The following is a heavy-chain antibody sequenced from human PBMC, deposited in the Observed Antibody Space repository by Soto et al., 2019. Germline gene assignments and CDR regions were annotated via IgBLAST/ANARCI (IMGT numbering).Heavy chain of an antibody. CDR3: ARAEGDAFDI. J-gene: IGHJ3*02. CDR2: IYRSGST. CDR1: GGSISSGGYS. V-gene: IGHV4-30-2*01. Sequence: PSETLSLTCAVSGGSISSGGYSWSWIRQPPGKGLEWIGYIYRSGSTYYNPSLKSRVTISVDRSKNQFSLKLSSVTAADKDVYYCARAEGDAFDIWGKGTTATASS.